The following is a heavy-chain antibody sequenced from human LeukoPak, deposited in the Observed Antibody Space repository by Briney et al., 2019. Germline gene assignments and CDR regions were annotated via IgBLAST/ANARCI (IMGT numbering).Heavy chain of an antibody. CDR1: GFTFSSYG. CDR2: ISGSGSNT. D-gene: IGHD5-12*01. J-gene: IGHJ4*02. V-gene: IGHV3-23*01. CDR3: AKVVSGYGFFDY. Sequence: GGSLRLSCAASGFTFSSYGMSWVRQAPGKGLEWVSAISGSGSNTYYAGSVKGRFTTSRDNSKNTLYLQMNSLRAEDTAVYYCAKVVSGYGFFDYWGQGILVTVSS.